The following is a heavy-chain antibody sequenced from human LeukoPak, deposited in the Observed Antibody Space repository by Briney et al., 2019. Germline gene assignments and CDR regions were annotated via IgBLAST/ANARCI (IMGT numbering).Heavy chain of an antibody. J-gene: IGHJ5*02. V-gene: IGHV3-30*18. CDR2: ISYDGSNK. D-gene: IGHD2-2*01. CDR1: GFTFSSYG. CDR3: AKSALPAAMLGSSWFDP. Sequence: GGSLRLSCAASGFTFSSYGMHWVRQALGKGLEWVAVISYDGSNKYYADSVKGRFTISRDNSKNTLYLQMNSLRAEDTAVYYCAKSALPAAMLGSSWFDPWGQGTLVTVSS.